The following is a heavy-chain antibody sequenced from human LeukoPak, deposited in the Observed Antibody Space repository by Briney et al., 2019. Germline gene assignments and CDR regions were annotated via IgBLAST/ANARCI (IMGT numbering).Heavy chain of an antibody. CDR1: GFTFSSYA. Sequence: SGGSLRLSCAASGFTFSSYAMHWVRQAPGKGLGWVAVISYDGSNKYYADSVKGRFTISRDNPKNTLYLQMNSLRAEDTAVYYCARAYSSSEFDYWGQGTLVTVSS. CDR2: ISYDGSNK. CDR3: ARAYSSSEFDY. V-gene: IGHV3-30*04. D-gene: IGHD6-6*01. J-gene: IGHJ4*02.